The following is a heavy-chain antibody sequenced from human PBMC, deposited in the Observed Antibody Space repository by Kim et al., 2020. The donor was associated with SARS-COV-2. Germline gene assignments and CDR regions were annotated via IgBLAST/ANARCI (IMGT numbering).Heavy chain of an antibody. CDR2: ISWNSGSI. Sequence: GGSLRLSCAASGFTFDDYAMHWVRQAPGKGLEWVSGISWNSGSIGYADSVKGRFTISRDNAKNSLYLQMNSLRAEDTALYYCAKVGYGGSGYWGQGTLVTVSS. CDR3: AKVGYGGSGY. D-gene: IGHD5-12*01. V-gene: IGHV3-9*01. CDR1: GFTFDDYA. J-gene: IGHJ4*02.